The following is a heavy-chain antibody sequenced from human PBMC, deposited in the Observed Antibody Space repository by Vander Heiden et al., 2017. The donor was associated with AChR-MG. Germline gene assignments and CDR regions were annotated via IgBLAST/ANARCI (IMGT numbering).Heavy chain of an antibody. CDR2: IYYSGST. CDR1: GGSISSYY. V-gene: IGHV4-59*01. CDR3: ARAVRSWELDY. J-gene: IGHJ4*02. Sequence: QVQLQESGPGLVKPSETLSLTCTVPGGSISSYYWSWIRQPPGKGLEWIGYIYYSGSTNYNPSLKSRVTISVDTSKNQFSLKLSSVAAADTAVYYCARAVRSWELDYWGQGTLVTVSS. D-gene: IGHD1-26*01.